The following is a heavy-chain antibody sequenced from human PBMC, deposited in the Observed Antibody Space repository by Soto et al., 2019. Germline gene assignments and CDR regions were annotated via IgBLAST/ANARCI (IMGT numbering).Heavy chain of an antibody. CDR2: IYWDDSK. V-gene: IGHV2-5*02. CDR3: AHAYGGRSLY. J-gene: IGHJ4*02. D-gene: IGHD1-26*01. Sequence: QITLKESGPTLVKPTQTLTLTCTFSGFSLTTDRAGVGWIRQPPGEALEWLAVIYWDDSKTYRPSLESRLTITKDTSKNQVALTMTNMDSLDTATYYCAHAYGGRSLYWGPGTLVTVSS. CDR1: GFSLTTDRAG.